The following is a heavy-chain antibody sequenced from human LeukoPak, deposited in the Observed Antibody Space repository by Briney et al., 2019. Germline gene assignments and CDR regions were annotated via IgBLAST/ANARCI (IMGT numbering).Heavy chain of an antibody. J-gene: IGHJ5*01. V-gene: IGHV3-30*03. CDR3: ASRPTFDS. CDR1: GCTYSSYV. CDR2: ISYDGNIK. Sequence: GGSQRFSCASSGCTYSSYVMRWVRQAPGKGLEWVAVISYDGNIKYYADSVKGRFTISRDNSKNTLYLQMNSLRAEDTAVYSSASRPTFDSWGQGTLVTVSS.